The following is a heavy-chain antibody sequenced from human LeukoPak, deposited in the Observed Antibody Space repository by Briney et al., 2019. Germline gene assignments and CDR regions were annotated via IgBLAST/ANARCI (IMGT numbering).Heavy chain of an antibody. D-gene: IGHD2-15*01. CDR2: IYHSGSP. Sequence: SETLSLTCAVSGGSISSNNWWGWVRQPPGKGLEWIGEIYHSGSPNYNPSLKSRVTISVDESRNHFSLNPSSVTAADTAVYYCAKVVDHGYSDYWGQGTLVTVSS. V-gene: IGHV4-4*02. CDR1: GGSISSNNW. J-gene: IGHJ4*02. CDR3: AKVVDHGYSDY.